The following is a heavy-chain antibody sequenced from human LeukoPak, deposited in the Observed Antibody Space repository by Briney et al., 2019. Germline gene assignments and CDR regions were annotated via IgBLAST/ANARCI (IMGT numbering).Heavy chain of an antibody. CDR3: ARVGLNYYDSSGYYIDY. V-gene: IGHV4-34*01. CDR2: INHSGST. Sequence: PSETLSLTCAVCGGSFSGYYWSWIRQPPGKGLEWIGEINHSGSTNYNPSLKSRVTISVDTSKNQFSLKLSSVTAADTAVYYCARVGLNYYDSSGYYIDYWGQGTLVTVSS. J-gene: IGHJ4*02. CDR1: GGSFSGYY. D-gene: IGHD3-22*01.